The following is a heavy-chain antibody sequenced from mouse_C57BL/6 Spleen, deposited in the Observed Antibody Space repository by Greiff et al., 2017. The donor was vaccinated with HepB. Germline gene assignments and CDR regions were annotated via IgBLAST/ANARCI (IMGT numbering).Heavy chain of an antibody. CDR2: IHPNSGST. Sequence: QVQLQQPGAELVKPGASVKLSCKASGYTFTSYWMHWVKQRPGQGLEWIGMIHPNSGSTNYNEKFKSKATLTVDKSSSTAYMQLSSLTSEDSAVYSGAREGVVGYGSSYPLAYWGQGTLVTVSA. CDR3: AREGVVGYGSSYPLAY. J-gene: IGHJ3*01. D-gene: IGHD1-1*01. V-gene: IGHV1-64*01. CDR1: GYTFTSYW.